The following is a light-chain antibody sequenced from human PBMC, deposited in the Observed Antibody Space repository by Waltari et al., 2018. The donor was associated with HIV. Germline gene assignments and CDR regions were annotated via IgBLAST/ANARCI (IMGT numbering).Light chain of an antibody. J-gene: IGLJ2*01. Sequence: SYELTQPSSVSVSPGQTARITCSGDESANKYARWFQQKPGQAPVLEIYRDSERPSGIPERFSGSSSGTTVTLSISGAQVEDEADYYCYFAADNKAIFGGGTRLTVL. CDR2: RDS. CDR3: YFAADNKAI. CDR1: ESANKY. V-gene: IGLV3-27*01.